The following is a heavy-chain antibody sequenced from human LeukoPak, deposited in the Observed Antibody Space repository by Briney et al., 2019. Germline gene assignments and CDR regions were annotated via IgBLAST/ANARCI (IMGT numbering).Heavy chain of an antibody. CDR1: GFTFSSYG. CDR2: ISYDGSNK. V-gene: IGHV3-30*03. CDR3: ARAKLSPRKGALLPSLNGMDV. Sequence: PGGSLRLSCAASGFTFSSYGMHWVRQAPGKGLEWVAVISYDGSNKYYADSVKGRFTISRDNSKNTLYLQMNSLRAEDTAVYYCARAKLSPRKGALLPSLNGMDVWGQGTTVTVSS. D-gene: IGHD2-15*01. J-gene: IGHJ6*02.